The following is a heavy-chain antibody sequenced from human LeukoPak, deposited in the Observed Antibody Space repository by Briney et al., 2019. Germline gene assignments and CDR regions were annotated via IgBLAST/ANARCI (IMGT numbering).Heavy chain of an antibody. CDR1: GFTFSNYW. J-gene: IGHJ4*02. D-gene: IGHD3-9*01. V-gene: IGHV3-74*03. Sequence: GGSLRLSCAASGFTFSNYWMHWVRQAPGKGLVWVSRINSDGRSTMYADSVKGRFTISRDNAKNTLYLQMNSLRAEDTAVYYCGRELDWLPTLDYWGQGTLVTVSS. CDR3: GRELDWLPTLDY. CDR2: INSDGRST.